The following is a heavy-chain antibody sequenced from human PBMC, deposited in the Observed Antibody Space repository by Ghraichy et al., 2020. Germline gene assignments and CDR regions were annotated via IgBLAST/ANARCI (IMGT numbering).Heavy chain of an antibody. Sequence: GGSLRLSCAASGFTFSSFAMNWVRQAPGRGLEWVSAITGSGSSTFDADSVRGRFTISRDNSKNTLFLQLSSLRVEDTAVYYCGKDPNGDYVGAFEIWGQGTMVTVSS. CDR2: ITGSGSST. D-gene: IGHD4-17*01. CDR1: GFTFSSFA. J-gene: IGHJ3*02. V-gene: IGHV3-23*01. CDR3: GKDPNGDYVGAFEI.